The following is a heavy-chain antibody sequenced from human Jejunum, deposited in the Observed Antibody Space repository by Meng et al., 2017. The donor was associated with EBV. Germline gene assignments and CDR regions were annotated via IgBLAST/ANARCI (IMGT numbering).Heavy chain of an antibody. Sequence: QLQLQESGPGLVKPAXALSLTCTXSVGSISSSSYYWGWIRQPPGKGLEWIGMSYSGSSYYNPSLPSRVTISVDTSNNQFSLRLSSVTAADTAVYYCARPTWRIGSGIFSYYFDYWGQGSLVTVSS. CDR3: ARPTWRIGSGIFSYYFDY. V-gene: IGHV4-39*01. J-gene: IGHJ4*02. CDR1: VGSISSSSYY. CDR2: MSYSGSS. D-gene: IGHD3-10*01.